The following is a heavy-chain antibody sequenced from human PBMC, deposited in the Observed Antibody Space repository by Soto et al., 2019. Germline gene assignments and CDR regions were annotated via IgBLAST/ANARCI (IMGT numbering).Heavy chain of an antibody. J-gene: IGHJ6*02. Sequence: GGSLLLSWAASGCSFIRYGFHWVRQAPGKGLEWVAAIWHDGSKEYYVESVKGRFTVSRDNSKSTVYLQMNSLRAEDTAVYYCAKESYGSYPSGRYGMAVWGQGTTVPVS. V-gene: IGHV3-33*06. CDR3: AKESYGSYPSGRYGMAV. D-gene: IGHD3-10*01. CDR2: IWHDGSKE. CDR1: GCSFIRYG.